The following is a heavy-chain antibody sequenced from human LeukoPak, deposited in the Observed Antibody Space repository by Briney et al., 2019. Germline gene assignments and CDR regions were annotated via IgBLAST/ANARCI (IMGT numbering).Heavy chain of an antibody. CDR1: GFTFSSYA. V-gene: IGHV3-23*01. Sequence: GGSLRLSCAASGFTFSSYAMSWVRQAPGKGLEWVSAISGSGGSTYYADSVKGRFTISRDNAKNSLYLQMNSLRAEDTAVYYCAKDGCSSTSCLIDYWGQGTLVTVSS. CDR3: AKDGCSSTSCLIDY. CDR2: ISGSGGST. D-gene: IGHD2-2*01. J-gene: IGHJ4*02.